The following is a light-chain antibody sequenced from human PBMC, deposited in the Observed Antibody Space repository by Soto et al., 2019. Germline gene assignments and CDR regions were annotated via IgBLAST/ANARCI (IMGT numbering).Light chain of an antibody. CDR2: DAS. J-gene: IGKJ1*01. CDR1: PSISSW. V-gene: IGKV1-5*01. Sequence: DIQMTQSPSTLSSSVGARVTITCRASPSISSWLACYQQKTGKAPKLLIYDASSLESGVPARFSGSGSGTEFTLTISSLQPDDFATYYCQQYNSYSLTFGQGTKVASK. CDR3: QQYNSYSLT.